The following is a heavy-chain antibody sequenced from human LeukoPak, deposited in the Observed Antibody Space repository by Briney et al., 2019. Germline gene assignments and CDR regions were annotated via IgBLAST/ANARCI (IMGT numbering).Heavy chain of an antibody. CDR3: ARAAGDRYYFDY. V-gene: IGHV3-21*01. D-gene: IGHD7-27*01. Sequence: GGSLRLSCAASGFTFSSYSMNWVRQAPGKGLEWVSSISSSSSYIYYTDSVKGRFTISRDNAKNSLYLQMNSLRAEDTAVYYCARAAGDRYYFDYWGQGTLVTVSS. J-gene: IGHJ4*02. CDR1: GFTFSSYS. CDR2: ISSSSSYI.